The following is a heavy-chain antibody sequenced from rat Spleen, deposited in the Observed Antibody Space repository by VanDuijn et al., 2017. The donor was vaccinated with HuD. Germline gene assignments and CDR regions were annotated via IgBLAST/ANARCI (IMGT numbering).Heavy chain of an antibody. J-gene: IGHJ2*01. CDR1: GFTFNNYW. D-gene: IGHD1-9*01. CDR2: ISDTGSNT. CDR3: ARRHYGYTDYFDY. V-gene: IGHV5-31*01. Sequence: EVQLVESGGGLVQPGRSLKLSCVASGFTFNNYWMTWIRQAPGKGLEWVASISDTGSNTYYPDSVKGRFTISRDNAKSTLSLQMDSLRSEDTATYYCARRHYGYTDYFDYWSQGVMVTVSS.